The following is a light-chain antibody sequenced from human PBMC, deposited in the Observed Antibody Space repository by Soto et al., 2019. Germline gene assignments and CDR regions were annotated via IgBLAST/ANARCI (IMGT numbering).Light chain of an antibody. J-gene: IGKJ5*01. CDR1: QSISSY. Sequence: DIQVTQHPSSLSASVGDRVTITFRASQSISSYLNWYQQKPGKAPKLLIYAASSLQSGVPSRFSGSGSGTDFTLTISSLQPEDFATYYCQQSYSTPLTFGGGTRLEIK. V-gene: IGKV1-39*01. CDR3: QQSYSTPLT. CDR2: AAS.